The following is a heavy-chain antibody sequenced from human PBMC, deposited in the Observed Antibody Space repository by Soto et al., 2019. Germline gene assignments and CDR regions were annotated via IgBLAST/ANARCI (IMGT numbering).Heavy chain of an antibody. V-gene: IGHV3-30-3*01. CDR3: ARDNFPRSDILTVYGFDS. CDR1: GFSFSSYA. D-gene: IGHD3-9*01. J-gene: IGHJ4*02. Sequence: GGSLRLSCAASGFSFSSYAMHWVRQAPGKGLEWVAVISYDGSNEHYTDSVKGRFTISRDNSKNTLHLQMSSLRAEDTAVYYCARDNFPRSDILTVYGFDSWGQGTLVTVSS. CDR2: ISYDGSNE.